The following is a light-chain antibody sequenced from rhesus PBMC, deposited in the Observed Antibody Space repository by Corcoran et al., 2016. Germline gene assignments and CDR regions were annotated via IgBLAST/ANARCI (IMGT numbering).Light chain of an antibody. CDR1: ENVNNY. J-gene: IGKJ2*01. Sequence: DIQMTQSPSSLSASVGDRVTITCRASENVNNYLNWYQQKPGKAPKILIYKASTLESGVPSRFSGSGSRTDYTFNSRRLQPEDGATYYCQHGYGTPYSFGQGTKVEIK. V-gene: IGKV1-74*01. CDR3: QHGYGTPYS. CDR2: KAS.